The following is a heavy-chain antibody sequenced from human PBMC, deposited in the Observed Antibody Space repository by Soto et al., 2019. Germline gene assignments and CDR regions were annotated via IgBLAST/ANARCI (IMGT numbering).Heavy chain of an antibody. Sequence: QVQLVESGGGVVQPGRSLRLSCAASGFTFSSYGMHWVRQAPGKGPEWVAVISYDGSNKYYADSVKGRFTISRDNSKNTLYLQMNSLRAEDTAVYYCAKDLAIVLVPAANERYYYYYGMDVWGQGTTVTVSS. CDR3: AKDLAIVLVPAANERYYYYYGMDV. J-gene: IGHJ6*02. CDR1: GFTFSSYG. CDR2: ISYDGSNK. V-gene: IGHV3-30*18. D-gene: IGHD2-2*03.